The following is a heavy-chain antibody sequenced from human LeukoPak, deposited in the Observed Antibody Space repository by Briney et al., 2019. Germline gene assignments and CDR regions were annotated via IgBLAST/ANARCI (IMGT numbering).Heavy chain of an antibody. CDR3: AREYIVAVVNGGVNSFYYYMDV. D-gene: IGHD2-15*01. Sequence: GGSLRLSCGASGFLFDDFGMTWVRQVPGKGLEWVSGINWNGDSSVYADSVTGRFTISRDNAKNYVYLQMNSLRAEDTALYYCAREYIVAVVNGGVNSFYYYMDVWGKGTTVTVSS. V-gene: IGHV3-20*04. J-gene: IGHJ6*03. CDR2: INWNGDSS. CDR1: GFLFDDFG.